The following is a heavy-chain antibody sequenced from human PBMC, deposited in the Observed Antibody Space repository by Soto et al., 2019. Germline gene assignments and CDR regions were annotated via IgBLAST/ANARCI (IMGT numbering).Heavy chain of an antibody. D-gene: IGHD6-13*01. CDR1: GFSLSTSGVG. CDR3: AYRRSSSWYLDY. Sequence: QITLKESGPTLVKPTQTLTLTCTFSGFSLSTSGVGVGWIRQPPGKALEWLALIYWDDDKRYSPSLKSRLTTTKDTSKNPVVLTMPNMDPVDTATYSGAYRRSSSWYLDYWGQGTLVPVSS. J-gene: IGHJ4*02. V-gene: IGHV2-5*02. CDR2: IYWDDDK.